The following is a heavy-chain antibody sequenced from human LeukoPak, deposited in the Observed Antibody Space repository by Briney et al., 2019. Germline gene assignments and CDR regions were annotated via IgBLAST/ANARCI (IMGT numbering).Heavy chain of an antibody. CDR1: GFPFSSYG. V-gene: IGHV3-30*02. D-gene: IGHD3-3*01. CDR3: AKGPFWSGYYLFDY. CDR2: LVYDERS. Sequence: GGSLRLSCAASGFPFSSYGMHWVRQAPGKGLEWVARLVYDERSDYADSVKGRFSISRDNSKNTLYLQMNSLRAEDTAVYYCAKGPFWSGYYLFDYWGQGTLVTVSS. J-gene: IGHJ4*02.